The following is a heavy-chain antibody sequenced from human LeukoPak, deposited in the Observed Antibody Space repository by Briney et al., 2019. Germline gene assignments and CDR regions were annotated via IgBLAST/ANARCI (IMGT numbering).Heavy chain of an antibody. CDR3: ARDSTYYYDSGSSGPHYFDN. Sequence: GKSLRLSCAASGFAFSNYAMHWVRQAPGKGLEWVSLISSGGTYEYYADSVKGRFTISRDNSKNTLYLQLNSLRAEDTAVYYCARDSTYYYDSGSSGPHYFDNWGQGTLVTVSS. J-gene: IGHJ4*02. CDR1: GFAFSNYA. CDR2: ISSGGTYE. D-gene: IGHD3-10*01. V-gene: IGHV3-30*01.